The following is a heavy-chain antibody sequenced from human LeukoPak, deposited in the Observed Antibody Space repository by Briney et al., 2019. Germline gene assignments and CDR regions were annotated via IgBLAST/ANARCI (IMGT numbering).Heavy chain of an antibody. Sequence: PGGSLRLSCAASGFTFRSYSMNWVRQAPGKGLEWVSYISSSRSTIYYADSVKGRFTISRDNAKNSLYLQMNSLRAEDTAVYYCATWFGEDAFDIWGQGTMVTVSS. J-gene: IGHJ3*02. CDR1: GFTFRSYS. V-gene: IGHV3-48*04. D-gene: IGHD3-10*01. CDR2: ISSSRSTI. CDR3: ATWFGEDAFDI.